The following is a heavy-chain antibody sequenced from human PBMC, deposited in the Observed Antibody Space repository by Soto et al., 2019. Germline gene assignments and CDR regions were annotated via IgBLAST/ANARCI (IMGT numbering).Heavy chain of an antibody. CDR2: IYYSGST. Sequence: SETLSLTCTVSGGSISSYYWSWIRQPPGKGLEWIGYIYYSGSTNYNPSLKSRVTISVDTSKNQFSLKLSSVTAADTAVYYCARTIGGYGSPYFDYWGQGTPVTVSS. CDR1: GGSISSYY. J-gene: IGHJ4*02. D-gene: IGHD5-12*01. V-gene: IGHV4-59*01. CDR3: ARTIGGYGSPYFDY.